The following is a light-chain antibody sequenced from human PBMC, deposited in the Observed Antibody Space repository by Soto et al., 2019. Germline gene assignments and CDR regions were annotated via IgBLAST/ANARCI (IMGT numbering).Light chain of an antibody. CDR3: QQYGSSPT. CDR1: QSVSTF. CDR2: DAS. Sequence: EIVLTQSPATLSLSPGERATLSCRASQSVSTFLAWYQHKPGQAPRLLIYDASSRATGIPDRFSGSGSGTDFTLTISRLEPEDFAVYYCQQYGSSPTFGQGTKVDIK. J-gene: IGKJ1*01. V-gene: IGKV3-20*01.